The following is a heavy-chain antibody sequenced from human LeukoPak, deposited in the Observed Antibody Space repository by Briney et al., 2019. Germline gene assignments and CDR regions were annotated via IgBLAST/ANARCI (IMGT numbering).Heavy chain of an antibody. J-gene: IGHJ4*02. CDR1: GFTFTGYY. CDR2: INPHSGGT. V-gene: IGHV1-2*02. Sequence: EASVKVSCKASGFTFTGYYIHWVRQAPGQGLEWMGYINPHSGGTNSPQKFQGRVTMTTDTSISAAYMELSSLISDDTAMYYCVREGNELLSKNFDYWGQGTLVTVYS. CDR3: VREGNELLSKNFDY. D-gene: IGHD2-21*02.